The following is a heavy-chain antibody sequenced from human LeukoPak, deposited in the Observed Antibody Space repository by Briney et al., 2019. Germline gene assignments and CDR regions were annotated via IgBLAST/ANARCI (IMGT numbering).Heavy chain of an antibody. J-gene: IGHJ3*02. CDR3: ARSDGDYSTDAFDI. CDR2: IYYSGST. D-gene: IGHD4-11*01. Sequence: SETLSLTCTVSGGSISSHYWSWIRLPPGKGLGWVGYIYYSGSTNYNPSLKSRVTISVDTSKNHFFLKLSSVTAADTAVYYCARSDGDYSTDAFDIWGQGTMVTVSS. CDR1: GGSISSHY. V-gene: IGHV4-59*08.